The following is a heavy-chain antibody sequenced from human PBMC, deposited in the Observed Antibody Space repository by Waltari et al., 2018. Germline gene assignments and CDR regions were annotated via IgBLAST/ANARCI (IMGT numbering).Heavy chain of an antibody. CDR2: ISSSSSTI. V-gene: IGHV3-48*01. Sequence: EVQLVESGGGLVQPGGSLRLSCAASGFTFSSYSMTWVLQAPCTGPAWVSYISSSSSTIYYADSVKGRFTISRDNAKNSMYLQMNSLRAEDTAVYYCARDTGFDPWGQGTLVTVSS. CDR1: GFTFSSYS. J-gene: IGHJ5*02. CDR3: ARDTGFDP.